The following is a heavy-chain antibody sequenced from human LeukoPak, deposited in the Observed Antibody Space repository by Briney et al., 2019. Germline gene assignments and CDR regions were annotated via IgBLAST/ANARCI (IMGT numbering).Heavy chain of an antibody. CDR3: ARIGPRSPDYYFDY. CDR2: ISHSTTFI. CDR1: GLTFSDYY. J-gene: IGHJ4*02. D-gene: IGHD2-21*01. V-gene: IGHV3-11*01. Sequence: GGSLRLSCEASGLTFSDYYMSWVRQAPGKALEWVSYISHSTTFIYYADSVKGRFTISRDNAKNSLYLQMNSLRAEDTAVYFCARIGPRSPDYYFDYWGQGTLVTVSS.